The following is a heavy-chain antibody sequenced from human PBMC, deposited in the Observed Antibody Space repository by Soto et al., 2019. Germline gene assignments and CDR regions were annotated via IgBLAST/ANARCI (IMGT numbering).Heavy chain of an antibody. D-gene: IGHD3-9*01. J-gene: IGHJ3*02. CDR3: TTEALYDILTGYVPDAFDI. Sequence: GGSLRLSCAASGFTFSNAWMSWVRQAPGKGLEWVGRIKSKTDGGTTDYAAPVKGRFTISRDDSKNTLYLQMNSLKTEDTAVYYCTTEALYDILTGYVPDAFDIWCQGTMVTVSS. CDR1: GFTFSNAW. CDR2: IKSKTDGGTT. V-gene: IGHV3-15*01.